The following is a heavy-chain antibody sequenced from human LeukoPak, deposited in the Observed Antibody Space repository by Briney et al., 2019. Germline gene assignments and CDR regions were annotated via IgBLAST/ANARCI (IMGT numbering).Heavy chain of an antibody. Sequence: GGSLRLSCAASGFTFSSYAMSWVCQAPGKGLEWVSAISGSGGSTYYADSVKGRFTISRDNSKNTLYLQMNSLRAEDTAVYYCAKDVSNGYYYYYGMDVWGQGTTVTVSS. J-gene: IGHJ6*02. CDR2: ISGSGGST. CDR3: AKDVSNGYYYYYGMDV. V-gene: IGHV3-23*01. CDR1: GFTFSSYA. D-gene: IGHD4-4*01.